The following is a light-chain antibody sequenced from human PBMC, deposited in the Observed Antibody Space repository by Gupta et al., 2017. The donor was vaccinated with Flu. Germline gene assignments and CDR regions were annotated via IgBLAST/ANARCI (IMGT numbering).Light chain of an antibody. CDR1: SGSIVSNY. V-gene: IGLV6-57*01. J-gene: IGLJ2*01. CDR2: EDD. CDR3: QSYDYPVV. Sequence: NFILTQPHSMSGSPGKTVIISCTRSSGSIVSNYVQWFQQRPGGSPTTVIYEDDQRPSGVPDRFSGSIDSSSNSASLTIAGQKTEDEADYYCQSYDYPVVFGGGTKLTVL.